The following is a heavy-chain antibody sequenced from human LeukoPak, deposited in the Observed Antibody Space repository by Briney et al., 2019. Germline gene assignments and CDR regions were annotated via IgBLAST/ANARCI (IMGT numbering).Heavy chain of an antibody. CDR3: ARVGDYYGSGSYVDY. CDR2: IYYSGST. D-gene: IGHD3-10*01. CDR1: GGSISSSSYY. V-gene: IGHV4-61*01. Sequence: PSETLSLTCTVSGGSISSSSYYWSWIRQPPGKGLEWIGYIYYSGSTNYNPSLKSRVTISVDTSKNQFSLKLSSVTAADTAVYYCARVGDYYGSGSYVDYWGQGTLVTVSS. J-gene: IGHJ4*02.